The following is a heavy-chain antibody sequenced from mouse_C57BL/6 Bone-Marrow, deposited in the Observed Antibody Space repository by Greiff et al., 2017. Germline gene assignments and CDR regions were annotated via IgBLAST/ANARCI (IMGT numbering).Heavy chain of an antibody. D-gene: IGHD1-1*01. Sequence: VQLQQSGAELVRPGASVKLSCTASGFNIKDDYMHWVKQRPEQGLEWIGWIDPENGDTEYASKFQGKVTITADTSSNTAYLQLSSLTSEDTAVYYCTIYYYGSWFAYWGQGTLVTVSA. CDR2: IDPENGDT. CDR3: TIYYYGSWFAY. J-gene: IGHJ3*01. CDR1: GFNIKDDY. V-gene: IGHV14-4*01.